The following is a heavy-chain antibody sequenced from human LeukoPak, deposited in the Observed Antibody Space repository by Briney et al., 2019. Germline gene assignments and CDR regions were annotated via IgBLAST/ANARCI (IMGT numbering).Heavy chain of an antibody. V-gene: IGHV3-33*01. CDR3: ARDYYSTGLHYYYGMDV. Sequence: PGGSLRLSCAASGFTFSSYGMHWVRQAPGKGLEWVAVIWYDGSNKYYADSVKGRFTISRDNSKNTLYLQMNSLRAEDTAVYYCARDYYSTGLHYYYGMDVWGQGTTVTVSS. J-gene: IGHJ6*02. CDR2: IWYDGSNK. D-gene: IGHD1-1*01. CDR1: GFTFSSYG.